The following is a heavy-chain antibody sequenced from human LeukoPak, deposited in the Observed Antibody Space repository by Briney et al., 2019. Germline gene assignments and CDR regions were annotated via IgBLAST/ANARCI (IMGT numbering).Heavy chain of an antibody. CDR3: AGIISIVGAMCFDY. CDR2: IYYSGST. CDR1: GGSISSSSYY. D-gene: IGHD1-26*01. J-gene: IGHJ4*02. V-gene: IGHV4-39*01. Sequence: PSETLSLTCTVSGGSISSSSYYWGWIRQPPGKGLEWIGSIYYSGSTYYNPSLKSRVTISVDTSKNQFSLKLSSVTAADTAVYYCAGIISIVGAMCFDYWGQGTLVTVSS.